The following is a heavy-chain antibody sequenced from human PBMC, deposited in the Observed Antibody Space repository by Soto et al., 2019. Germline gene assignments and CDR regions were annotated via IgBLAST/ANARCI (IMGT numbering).Heavy chain of an antibody. D-gene: IGHD1-26*01. CDR1: GFTFSSYW. CDR2: IKQDGSEK. Sequence: EVQLVESGGGLVQPGESLRLSCAASGFTFSSYWMTWVRQAPGKGLEWVANIKQDGSEKYYVDSVRGRFTMSRDNAKNSLYPQMNSLRAEDTAVYYCARVVGATQMDFDYWGQGTLVTVSS. V-gene: IGHV3-7*01. J-gene: IGHJ4*02. CDR3: ARVVGATQMDFDY.